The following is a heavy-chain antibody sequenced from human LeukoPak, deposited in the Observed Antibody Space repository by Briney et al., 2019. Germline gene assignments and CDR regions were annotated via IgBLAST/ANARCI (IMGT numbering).Heavy chain of an antibody. D-gene: IGHD6-13*01. Sequence: SETLSLTCTVSGGSISSTNYYWGWIRQPPGKGLEWIGSIYYSGSTYYNPSLKSRVTISVDTSKNHFSLKLSSVTAADTAVYYCAKSISSWYCPFDYWGQGTLVTVSS. V-gene: IGHV4-39*07. CDR2: IYYSGST. CDR3: AKSISSWYCPFDY. J-gene: IGHJ4*02. CDR1: GGSISSTNYY.